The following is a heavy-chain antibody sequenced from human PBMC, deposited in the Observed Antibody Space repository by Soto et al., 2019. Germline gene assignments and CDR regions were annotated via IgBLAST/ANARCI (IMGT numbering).Heavy chain of an antibody. J-gene: IGHJ3*01. V-gene: IGHV3-11*01. CDR1: GFTFSDHY. D-gene: IGHD1-26*01. CDR3: ARQFSGNYFAFDL. Sequence: QVQLVESGGDLVKPGGSLRLSCAASGFTFSDHYMSWIRQAPGKGLEWISYMTPSGSSSSYADSVKGRFTISRDNAKNSLYLQMNSLRGDDTAVYYCARQFSGNYFAFDLWCQGTMVTVSS. CDR2: MTPSGSSS.